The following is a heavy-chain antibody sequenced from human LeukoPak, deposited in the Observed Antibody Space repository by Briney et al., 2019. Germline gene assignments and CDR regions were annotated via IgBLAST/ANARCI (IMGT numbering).Heavy chain of an antibody. D-gene: IGHD3-3*01. J-gene: IGHJ6*02. CDR2: IKQDGSEK. CDR1: GFTFSSYW. CDR3: ARETGSVLRFLEWLSPDYYYGMDV. V-gene: IGHV3-7*01. Sequence: SGGSLRLSCAASGFTFSSYWMSWVRQAPGKGLEWVANIKQDGSEKYYVDSVKGRFTISRDNAKNSLYLQMNSLRAEDTAVYYCARETGSVLRFLEWLSPDYYYGMDVGGQGTTVTVSS.